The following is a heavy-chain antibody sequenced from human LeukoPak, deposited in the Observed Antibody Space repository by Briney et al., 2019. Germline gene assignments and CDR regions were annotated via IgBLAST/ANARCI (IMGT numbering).Heavy chain of an antibody. CDR2: IYYSGST. D-gene: IGHD2-2*01. J-gene: IGHJ6*03. CDR3: ARHVVVPAALGLNYYYYMDV. V-gene: IGHV4-59*08. CDR1: GGSISSYY. Sequence: PSETLSLTCTVSGGSISSYYWSWIRQPPGKGLEWIGYIYYSGSTNYNPSLKSRVTISVDTSKNQFSLKLSSVTAADTAVYYCARHVVVPAALGLNYYYYMDVWGKGTTVTVSS.